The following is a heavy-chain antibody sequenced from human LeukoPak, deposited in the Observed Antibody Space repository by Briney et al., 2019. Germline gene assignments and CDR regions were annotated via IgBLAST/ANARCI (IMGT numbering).Heavy chain of an antibody. CDR1: GGTFSSYA. CDR2: IIPIFGTA. J-gene: IGHJ6*03. Sequence: ASVKVSCKASGGTFSSYAISWLRQAPGQGLEWMGGIIPIFGTANYAQKFQGRVTITADESTSTAYMELSSLRSEDTAVYYCARVGATNCSSTSCRYYYYYYMDVWGKGTTVTVSS. V-gene: IGHV1-69*13. D-gene: IGHD2-2*01. CDR3: ARVGATNCSSTSCRYYYYYYMDV.